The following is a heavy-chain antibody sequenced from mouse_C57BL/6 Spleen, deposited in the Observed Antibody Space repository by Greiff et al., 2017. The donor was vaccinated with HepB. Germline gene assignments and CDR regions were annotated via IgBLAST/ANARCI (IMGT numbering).Heavy chain of an antibody. V-gene: IGHV1-64*01. CDR1: GYTFTSYW. CDR3: ARQRDSSGFWFAY. D-gene: IGHD3-2*02. J-gene: IGHJ3*01. Sequence: QVQLQQSGAELVKPGASVKLSCKASGYTFTSYWMHWVKQRPGQGLEWIGMIHPNSGSTNYNEKFKSKATLTVDNSSSTAYMQLSSLTSEDSAVYYCARQRDSSGFWFAYWGQGTLVTVSA. CDR2: IHPNSGST.